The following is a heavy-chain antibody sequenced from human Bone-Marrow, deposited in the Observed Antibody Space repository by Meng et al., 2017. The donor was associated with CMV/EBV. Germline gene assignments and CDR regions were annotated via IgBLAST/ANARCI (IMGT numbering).Heavy chain of an antibody. V-gene: IGHV3-48*03. J-gene: IGHJ6*02. CDR3: ARVLRFLDGYYYGMDV. CDR2: ISSSGSTI. Sequence: GESLKISCAASGFTFSSYEMNWVRQAPGKGLEWVSYISSSGSTIYYADSVKGRFTISRDNAKNSLYLQMNSLRAEDTAVYYCARVLRFLDGYYYGMDVWGQGTTVTVSS. D-gene: IGHD3-3*01. CDR1: GFTFSSYE.